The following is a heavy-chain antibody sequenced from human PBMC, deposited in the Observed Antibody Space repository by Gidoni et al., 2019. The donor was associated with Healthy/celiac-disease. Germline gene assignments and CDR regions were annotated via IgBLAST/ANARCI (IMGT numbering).Heavy chain of an antibody. D-gene: IGHD3-3*01. V-gene: IGHV3-48*02. J-gene: IGHJ6*02. CDR2: ISSSSSTI. Sequence: EVQLVESGGGLVQPGGSLRLSCAASGFTFSSYSMNWVRQAPGKGLEWVSYISSSSSTIYYADSVKGRFTISRDNAKNSLYLQMNSLRDEDTAVYYCARDYYDFWSGYSQSPTNYYYYYGMDVWGQGTTVTVSS. CDR1: GFTFSSYS. CDR3: ARDYYDFWSGYSQSPTNYYYYYGMDV.